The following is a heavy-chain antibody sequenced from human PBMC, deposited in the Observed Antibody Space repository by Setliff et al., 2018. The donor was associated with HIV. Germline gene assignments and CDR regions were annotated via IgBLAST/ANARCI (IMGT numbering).Heavy chain of an antibody. CDR3: ARDRPHQHYFELYSFYYMEL. D-gene: IGHD3-10*01. Sequence: SVKVSCKASGYPFSDYYAFSWVRQAPAQGLEWMGGVIPIFDKTTYAQKFQGRVTITADEATNTVFMELSNLRSDDTAVHYCARDRPHQHYFELYSFYYMELWGKGTTVTVSS. CDR1: GYPFSDYYA. J-gene: IGHJ6*03. CDR2: VIPIFDKT. V-gene: IGHV1-69*13.